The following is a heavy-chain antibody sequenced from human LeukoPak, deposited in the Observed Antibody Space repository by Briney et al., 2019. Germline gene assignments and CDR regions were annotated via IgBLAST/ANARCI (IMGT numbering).Heavy chain of an antibody. D-gene: IGHD4-23*01. CDR3: ARAPTVVTPGYFDY. J-gene: IGHJ4*02. V-gene: IGHV4-34*01. CDR1: GGSLSAYY. CDR2: INHSGST. Sequence: PSETLSLTCAVYGGSLSAYYWTWIRQPPGKGLEWIGEINHSGSTNYNPSLKSRVTISVDTSKNQFSLKLSSVTAADTAVYYCARAPTVVTPGYFDYWGQGTLVTVSS.